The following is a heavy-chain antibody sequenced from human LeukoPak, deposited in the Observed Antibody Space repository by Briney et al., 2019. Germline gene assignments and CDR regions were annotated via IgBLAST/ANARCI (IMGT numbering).Heavy chain of an antibody. D-gene: IGHD2/OR15-2a*01. CDR3: ARGRGNPLDY. V-gene: IGHV3-64*01. CDR2: IRSIVGGT. CDR1: GFTFSGYA. J-gene: IGHJ4*02. Sequence: GGSLRLSCAASGFTFSGYAMRWVRQAPGKGLEYVSAIRSIVGGTYYASSVKGRFTISRDNSKNTLYLQVGSLRSEDMGVYYCARGRGNPLDYWGQGTLVIVSS.